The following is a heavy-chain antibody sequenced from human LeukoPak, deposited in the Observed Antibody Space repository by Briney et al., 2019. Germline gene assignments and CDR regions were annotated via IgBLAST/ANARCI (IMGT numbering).Heavy chain of an antibody. V-gene: IGHV3-48*01. CDR3: ARAASSGVDCFDP. CDR2: ISSSSSTI. Sequence: PGGSLRLSCAASGFTFSSYSMNWVRQAPGKGLEWVSYISSSSSTIYYADSVKGRFTISRDDAKNSLYLQMNSLRAEDTAVYYCARAASSGVDCFDPWGQGTLVTVSS. D-gene: IGHD2-8*01. CDR1: GFTFSSYS. J-gene: IGHJ5*02.